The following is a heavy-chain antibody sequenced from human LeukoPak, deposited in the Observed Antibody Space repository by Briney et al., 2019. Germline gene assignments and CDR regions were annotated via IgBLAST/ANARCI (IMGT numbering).Heavy chain of an antibody. Sequence: GGSLRLSCAASGFTFSSYSMNWVRQAPGKGLEWVSSISSSSSYIYYADSVKGRFTISRDNAKNSLYLQMNSLRAEDTAVYYCARDIPENGGYSYGLYVKTEPDAFDIWGQGTMVTVSS. CDR3: ARDIPENGGYSYGLYVKTEPDAFDI. V-gene: IGHV3-21*01. D-gene: IGHD5-18*01. J-gene: IGHJ3*02. CDR1: GFTFSSYS. CDR2: ISSSSSYI.